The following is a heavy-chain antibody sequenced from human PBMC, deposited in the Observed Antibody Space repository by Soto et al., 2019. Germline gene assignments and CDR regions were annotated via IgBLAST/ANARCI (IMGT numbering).Heavy chain of an antibody. CDR2: ISYGGSNK. CDR3: ARPLWRNDYNWGYFDL. CDR1: GYTFSSYA. V-gene: IGHV3-30-3*01. J-gene: IGHJ2*01. Sequence: QVQLVESGGGVVQPGRSLRLYCAASGYTFSSYAMHWVRQAPGKGLEWVAVISYGGSNKDYADSVKGRFTISRDNSKNTLYLQMNSLRAEDTAVYYCARPLWRNDYNWGYFDLWGRGTLVTVSS. D-gene: IGHD4-4*01.